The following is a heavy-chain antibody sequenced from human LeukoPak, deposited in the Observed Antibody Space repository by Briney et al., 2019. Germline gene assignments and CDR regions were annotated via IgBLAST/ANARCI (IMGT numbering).Heavy chain of an antibody. CDR1: GYTFTSYG. V-gene: IGHV1-18*01. CDR3: ARDWLGYCRSTSCYGTNWFDP. Sequence: ASVKVSCKASGYTFTSYGISWVRQAPGQGLEWMGWISAYNGNTNYAQKLQGRVTMTTDTSTSTAYMELRSLRSDDTAVYYCARDWLGYCRSTSCYGTNWFDPWGQGTLVTVSS. J-gene: IGHJ5*02. D-gene: IGHD2-2*01. CDR2: ISAYNGNT.